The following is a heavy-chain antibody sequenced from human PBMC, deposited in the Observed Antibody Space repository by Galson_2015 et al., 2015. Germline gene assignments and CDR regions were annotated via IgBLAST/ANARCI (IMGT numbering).Heavy chain of an antibody. CDR2: VTPSSGAT. J-gene: IGHJ4*02. V-gene: IGHV1-46*01. CDR1: GYTFSGYH. Sequence: SVKVSCKASGYTFSGYHIHWVRQAPGQGLEWMGIVTPSSGATSYAQRFQGRVIMTGDMSTTTAFLELSSLRSDDTALYYCARETSATGYGDHWGQGTLVTVSS. D-gene: IGHD5-12*01. CDR3: ARETSATGYGDH.